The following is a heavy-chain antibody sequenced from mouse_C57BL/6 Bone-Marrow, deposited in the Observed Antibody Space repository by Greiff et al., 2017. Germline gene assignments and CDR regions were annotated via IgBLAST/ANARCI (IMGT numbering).Heavy chain of an antibody. D-gene: IGHD2-4*01. J-gene: IGHJ2*01. V-gene: IGHV5-16*01. CDR1: GFTFSDYY. Sequence: EVKLMESEGGLVQPGSSMKLSCTASGFTFSDYYMAWVRQVPEKGLEWVANINYDGSSTYYLDSLKSRFIISRDNAKNILYLQMSSLKSEDTATYYCAREGIYYDYGGNYFDYWGQGTTLTVSS. CDR3: AREGIYYDYGGNYFDY. CDR2: INYDGSST.